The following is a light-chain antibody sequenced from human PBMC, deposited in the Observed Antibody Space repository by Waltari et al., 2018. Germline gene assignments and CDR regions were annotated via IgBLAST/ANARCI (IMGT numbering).Light chain of an antibody. CDR2: AAS. CDR3: QQSDSIPPQFT. Sequence: DIQMAQSPSSLSASVGDRVTLTCRESQSIDSYLNWYQQKPGKAPKLLIYAASTLQSGVPSRFSGSGSGTDFTLTISSLQPEDFATYYCQQSDSIPPQFTFGPGTKVDIK. J-gene: IGKJ3*01. V-gene: IGKV1-39*01. CDR1: QSIDSY.